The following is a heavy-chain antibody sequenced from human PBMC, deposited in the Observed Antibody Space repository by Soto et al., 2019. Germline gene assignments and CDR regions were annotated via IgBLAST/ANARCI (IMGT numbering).Heavy chain of an antibody. V-gene: IGHV4-39*01. J-gene: IGHJ4*02. CDR1: GDSLRGSYHY. D-gene: IGHD3-16*01. CDR3: LRVETYAGESTPNFDR. Sequence: SETLSLTCTVSGDSLRGSYHYWGWIRQSPGNGLEWIGSIYYTGNTYYNPSLKSRVSISVDMATNEISLRLRAESVADTAVYYRLRVETYAGESTPNFDRWGQGALVTVS. CDR2: IYYTGNT.